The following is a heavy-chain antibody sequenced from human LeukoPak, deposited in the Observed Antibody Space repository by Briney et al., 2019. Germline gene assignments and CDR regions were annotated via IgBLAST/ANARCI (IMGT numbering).Heavy chain of an antibody. CDR2: LHYSGSA. D-gene: IGHD5-18*01. Sequence: SETLSLTCIVSGGSISSYYWSWIRQFPGKGLEWIGYLHYSGSANYNPSLKSRVSISVDTSKKQFSLKLNSVTAADTAVYYCATVDSYGSRLDYWGQGTLVTVSS. J-gene: IGHJ4*02. CDR1: GGSISSYY. CDR3: ATVDSYGSRLDY. V-gene: IGHV4-59*01.